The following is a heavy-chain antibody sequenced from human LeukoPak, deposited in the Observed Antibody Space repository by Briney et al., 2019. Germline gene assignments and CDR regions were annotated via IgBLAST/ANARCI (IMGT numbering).Heavy chain of an antibody. J-gene: IGHJ4*02. CDR2: IHSSGST. Sequence: NASETLSLTCTVSGGSLSGHFWSWFRRPPGKGLENIGYIHSSGSTNYNPSYKSRVTVSLEMSKNQFSLSLSSVTAADTAVYYCARDPGDTDWYNFDFWGQGRLVTVSS. D-gene: IGHD3-9*01. CDR3: ARDPGDTDWYNFDF. CDR1: GGSLSGHF. V-gene: IGHV4-59*11.